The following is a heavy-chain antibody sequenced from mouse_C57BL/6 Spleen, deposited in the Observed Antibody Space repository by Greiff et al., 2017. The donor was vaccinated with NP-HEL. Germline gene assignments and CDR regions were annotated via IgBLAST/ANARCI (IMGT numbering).Heavy chain of an antibody. J-gene: IGHJ2*01. CDR1: GYSFTGYY. CDR2: INPSTGGT. CDR3: ARSSTMVTAYYFDY. D-gene: IGHD2-2*01. V-gene: IGHV1-42*01. Sequence: VQLQQSGPELVKPGASVKISCKASGYSFTGYYMNWVKQSPEKSLEWIGEINPSTGGTTYNQKFKAKATLTVDKSSSTAYMQLKSLTSEDSAVDYCARSSTMVTAYYFDYWGQGTTLTVSS.